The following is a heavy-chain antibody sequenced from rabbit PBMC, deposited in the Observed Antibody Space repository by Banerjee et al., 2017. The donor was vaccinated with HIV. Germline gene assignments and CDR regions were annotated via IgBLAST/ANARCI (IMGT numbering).Heavy chain of an antibody. CDR3: ARGIVVSGVDL. CDR1: GIDFSSIDY. V-gene: IGHV1S45*01. CDR2: IVTGSGDT. D-gene: IGHD4-1*01. Sequence: QQQLEESGGGLVKPGGTLTLTCKASGIDFSSIDYIHWVRQAPGKGLEWIGCIVTGSGDTYYASWAKGRFTISKTSSTTVTLQMTSLTAADTATYFCARGIVVSGVDLWGPGTLVTVS. J-gene: IGHJ6*01.